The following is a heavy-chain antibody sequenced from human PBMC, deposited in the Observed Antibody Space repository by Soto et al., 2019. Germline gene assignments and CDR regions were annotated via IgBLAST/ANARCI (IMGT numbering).Heavy chain of an antibody. J-gene: IGHJ4*02. Sequence: PGGSLRLSRAASGVTFSSYPMSWVRQALGKGLEWVSAISGSGGSTYYADSVKGRFTISRDNSKNTLYLQMNSLRAEDTVVYYCARHGYNYGGGYFDYWGQGTLVTVSS. V-gene: IGHV3-23*01. CDR1: GVTFSSYP. CDR2: ISGSGGST. D-gene: IGHD5-18*01. CDR3: ARHGYNYGGGYFDY.